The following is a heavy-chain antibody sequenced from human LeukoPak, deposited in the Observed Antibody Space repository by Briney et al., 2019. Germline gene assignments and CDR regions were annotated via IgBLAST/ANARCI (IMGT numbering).Heavy chain of an antibody. V-gene: IGHV4-59*01. Sequence: SETLSLTCTVSGVSIRNYYWSWIRQSPGKGLEWIGYIYYSGSTNYNPSLTSRVTISVDMSKSQFSLKLTSVTAADTAVYYCARGQKYTSGYTVTELGSRYFDYWGQGALVTVSS. CDR3: ARGQKYTSGYTVTELGSRYFDY. D-gene: IGHD5-18*01. CDR2: IYYSGST. J-gene: IGHJ4*02. CDR1: GVSIRNYY.